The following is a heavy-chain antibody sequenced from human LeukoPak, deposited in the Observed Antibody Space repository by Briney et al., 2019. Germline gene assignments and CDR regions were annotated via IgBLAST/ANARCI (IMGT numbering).Heavy chain of an antibody. CDR3: AREQTYYFDY. CDR1: GYTFTSYG. CDR2: ISAHNGNT. J-gene: IGHJ4*02. V-gene: IGHV1-18*01. Sequence: ASVKVSCTASGYTFTSYGISWVRQAPGQGLEWMGWISAHNGNTNYTQKLQGRVTMTTDTPTSTAYMELRSLRSDDTAVYYCAREQTYYFDYWGQGTLVTVSS.